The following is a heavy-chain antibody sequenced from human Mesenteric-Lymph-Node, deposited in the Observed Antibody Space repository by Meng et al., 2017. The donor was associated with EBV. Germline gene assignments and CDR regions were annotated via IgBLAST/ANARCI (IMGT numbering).Heavy chain of an antibody. J-gene: IGHJ4*02. Sequence: QGQLVESGGGLVKPGGSLRLSCAASGFTFSDYYMNWIRQAPGKGLEWLSYIDGSGRTIRYADSVKGRFTISRDNAKNSLYLRMDSLRDEDTAVYYCAVNIVGDGYFEHWGQRTLVTVSS. V-gene: IGHV3-11*01. CDR2: IDGSGRTI. CDR1: GFTFSDYY. CDR3: AVNIVGDGYFEH. D-gene: IGHD1-26*01.